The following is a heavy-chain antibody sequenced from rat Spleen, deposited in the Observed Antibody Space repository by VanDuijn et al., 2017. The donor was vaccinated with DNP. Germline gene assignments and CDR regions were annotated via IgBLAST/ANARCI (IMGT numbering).Heavy chain of an antibody. CDR3: ARHVLPLRVWVY. J-gene: IGHJ2*01. Sequence: EVQLVESGGDLVQPGRSLKLSCAASGFTFSDYYMAWVRQAPTKGLEWVAYISYDGGSTYNGDSVKGRFTISRDNAKSTLYLQMNSLRSEDMATYYCARHVLPLRVWVYWGQGVMVTVSS. CDR2: ISYDGGST. V-gene: IGHV5-22*01. CDR1: GFTFSDYY. D-gene: IGHD1-4*01.